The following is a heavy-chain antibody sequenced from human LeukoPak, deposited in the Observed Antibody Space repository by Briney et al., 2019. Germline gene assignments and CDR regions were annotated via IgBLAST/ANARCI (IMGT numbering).Heavy chain of an antibody. CDR3: ARGSRVLRYFDWSYDY. J-gene: IGHJ4*02. Sequence: GGSLRLSCAASGFTFSSYGMHWVRQAPGKGLEWVAVISYDGSNKYYADSVKGRFTISRDNSKNTLYLQMNSLRAEDTAVYYCARGSRVLRYFDWSYDYWGQGTLVTVSS. V-gene: IGHV3-30*03. CDR2: ISYDGSNK. CDR1: GFTFSSYG. D-gene: IGHD3-9*01.